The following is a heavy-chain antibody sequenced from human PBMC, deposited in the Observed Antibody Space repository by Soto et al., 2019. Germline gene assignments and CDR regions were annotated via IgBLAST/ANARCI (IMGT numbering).Heavy chain of an antibody. J-gene: IGHJ4*02. V-gene: IGHV5-51*01. D-gene: IGHD1-1*01. CDR3: ARQENWNTVDYFDY. CDR1: GYSFTSFC. CDR2: IYPGDSDT. Sequence: VESLKISCKGSGYSFTSFCIGWVRQMPGKGLEWMGIIYPGDSDTRYSPSFQGQVTISADKSISTAYLQWSSLKASDTAMYYCARQENWNTVDYFDYWGQGTLVTVS.